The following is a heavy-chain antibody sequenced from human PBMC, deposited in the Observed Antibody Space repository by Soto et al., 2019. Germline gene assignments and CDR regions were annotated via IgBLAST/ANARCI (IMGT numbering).Heavy chain of an antibody. J-gene: IGHJ4*02. D-gene: IGHD3-3*01. CDR3: ARAWSGYYPVDY. Sequence: ASVKVSCKASGYTFTSYYMHWVRQAPGEGLEWMGIIDPSGGSTSYAQKFQGRVTMTRDTSTSTVYMELSSLRSEDTAVYYCARAWSGYYPVDYWGQGTRVTLSS. CDR2: IDPSGGST. V-gene: IGHV1-46*01. CDR1: GYTFTSYY.